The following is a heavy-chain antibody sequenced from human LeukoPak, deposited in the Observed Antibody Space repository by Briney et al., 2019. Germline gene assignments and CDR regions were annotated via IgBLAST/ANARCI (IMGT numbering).Heavy chain of an antibody. CDR1: GGSISSGDYY. CDR3: ARAVWGSYRYKGYYFDY. D-gene: IGHD3-16*02. CDR2: IYYSGST. J-gene: IGHJ4*02. V-gene: IGHV4-30-4*01. Sequence: SQTLSLTCTVSGGSISSGDYYWSWIRQPPGKGLEWIGYIYYSGSTYYNPSLKSRVTISVDTSKNQFSLKLSSVTAADTAVYYCARAVWGSYRYKGYYFDYWGQGTLVTVSS.